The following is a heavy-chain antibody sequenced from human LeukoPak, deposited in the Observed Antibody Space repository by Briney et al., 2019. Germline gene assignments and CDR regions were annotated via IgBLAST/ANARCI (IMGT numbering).Heavy chain of an antibody. CDR1: GYTFTSYG. Sequence: ASVKVSCKASGYTFTSYGISWVRQAPGQGLEWMGWISAYNGYTNYAQKLQGRVTMTTDTSTSTAYMELRSLRSDDTAVYYCARGEYCSSTSCFDYYYGMDVWGQGTTVTVSS. J-gene: IGHJ6*02. CDR2: ISAYNGYT. V-gene: IGHV1-18*01. CDR3: ARGEYCSSTSCFDYYYGMDV. D-gene: IGHD2-2*01.